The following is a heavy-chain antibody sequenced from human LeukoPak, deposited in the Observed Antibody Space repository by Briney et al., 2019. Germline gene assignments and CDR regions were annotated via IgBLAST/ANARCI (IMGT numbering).Heavy chain of an antibody. J-gene: IGHJ4*02. Sequence: ASVKVSCKASGYTFTSYDINWVRQATGQGPERMGWMNPNSANTGYAQKFQGRVTMTRNTSISTAYMELSSLRSEDTAVYYCARRYSGSGSPLSYWGQGTLVTVSS. D-gene: IGHD3-10*01. V-gene: IGHV1-8*01. CDR3: ARRYSGSGSPLSY. CDR2: MNPNSANT. CDR1: GYTFTSYD.